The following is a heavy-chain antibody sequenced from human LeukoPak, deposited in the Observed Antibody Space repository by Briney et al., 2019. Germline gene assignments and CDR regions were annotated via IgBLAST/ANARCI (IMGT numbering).Heavy chain of an antibody. D-gene: IGHD3-9*01. V-gene: IGHV3-7*01. CDR2: IKQDGSEK. CDR1: GFTFSSYW. Sequence: GGNLRFSCAASGFTFSSYWMSWIRQAPGKGLEWVANIKQDGSEKYYVDSVKGRFTISRDNDKNSLYLQMNSLRAEDTVFFFQAEDGIRDFDWLLSDAFDIWGQGTMVTVSS. CDR3: AEDGIRDFDWLLSDAFDI. J-gene: IGHJ3*02.